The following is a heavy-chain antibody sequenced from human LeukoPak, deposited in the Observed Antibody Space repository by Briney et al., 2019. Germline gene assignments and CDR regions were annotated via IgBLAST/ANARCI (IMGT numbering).Heavy chain of an antibody. V-gene: IGHV3-23*01. CDR2: IGGSGDYT. Sequence: GGSLRLSCAASGFTFNSYAMSWVRQAPGKGLEWVSGIGGSGDYTYYADSVKGRFTISRDNSKNTLFLQMNNLRAENTAVYYCAKDRGIAVTASSNWFDPWGQGTLVTVSS. CDR3: AKDRGIAVTASSNWFDP. J-gene: IGHJ5*02. D-gene: IGHD6-19*01. CDR1: GFTFNSYA.